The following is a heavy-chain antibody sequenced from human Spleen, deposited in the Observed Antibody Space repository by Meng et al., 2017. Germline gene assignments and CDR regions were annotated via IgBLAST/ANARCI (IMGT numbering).Heavy chain of an antibody. CDR1: GGSFSGYY. D-gene: IGHD4-11*01. V-gene: IGHV4-34*01. Sequence: QVHLQQWGAGLLKPSETLSLTCAVYGGSFSGYYWSWIRQPPGKGLEWIGEINHSGSTNYKPSLKSRVTISVDTSKNQFSLKLTSVTAADTAVYYCARGPTTMAHDFDYWGQGTLVTVSS. CDR2: INHSGST. CDR3: ARGPTTMAHDFDY. J-gene: IGHJ4*02.